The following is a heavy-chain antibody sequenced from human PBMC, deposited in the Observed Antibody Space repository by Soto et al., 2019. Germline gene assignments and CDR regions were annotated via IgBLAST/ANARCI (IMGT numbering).Heavy chain of an antibody. V-gene: IGHV3-74*01. J-gene: IGHJ3*01. CDR1: GFTFSCYW. D-gene: IGHD1-26*01. CDR2: IHSDGSST. CDR3: ARGDRGAFDL. Sequence: EVQLLESGGGLVQPGGSLRLSCAASGFTFSCYWMHWVRQAPGMGLVWVSRIHSDGSSTTYADSVKGRFTISRDNARNTMYLQMNSLRAEDTAGYYCARGDRGAFDLWGQGTVVTVSS.